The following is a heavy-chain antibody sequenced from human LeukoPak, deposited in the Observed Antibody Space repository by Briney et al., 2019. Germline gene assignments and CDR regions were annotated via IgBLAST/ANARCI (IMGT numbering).Heavy chain of an antibody. V-gene: IGHV4-34*01. CDR1: GGSLNGHY. CDR3: ARGQPDPRGEYFQH. CDR2: GSDSGGT. J-gene: IGHJ1*01. D-gene: IGHD3-10*01. Sequence: SETLSLTCAVYGGSLNGHYWSWIRQTPGMGLEWIGEGSDSGGTKFNPSLQSRVTISVDRSKNQFSLKLSSVTAADTAVYYCARGQPDPRGEYFQHWGQGTLVTVSS.